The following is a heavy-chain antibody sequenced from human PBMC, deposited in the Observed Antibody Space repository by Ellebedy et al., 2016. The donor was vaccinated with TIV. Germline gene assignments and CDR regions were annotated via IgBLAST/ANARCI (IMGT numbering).Heavy chain of an antibody. CDR1: GFTFNSYA. CDR2: IRSKGYGGTT. J-gene: IGHJ2*01. D-gene: IGHD3-22*01. CDR3: GRGEHYYDTTGPFDL. V-gene: IGHV3-49*04. Sequence: GESLKISCVASGFTFNSYAMSWVRQAPGKGLEWVGFIRSKGYGGTTEYAASVKGRFIISRDDSTNSLYLQMNTLQAEDTAVYFCGRGEHYYDTTGPFDLWGRGTLVTVSS.